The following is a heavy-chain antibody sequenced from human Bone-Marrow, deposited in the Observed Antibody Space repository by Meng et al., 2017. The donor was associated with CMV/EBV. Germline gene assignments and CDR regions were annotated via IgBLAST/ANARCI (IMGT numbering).Heavy chain of an antibody. J-gene: IGHJ4*02. V-gene: IGHV1-2*02. CDR3: VRSSGWSLFDY. CDR1: GFTFSDYY. D-gene: IGHD6-19*01. CDR2: VNSNNDAT. Sequence: QVQLVQAGAKMKKPGASLKVSCTTSGFTFSDYYIHWVRQAPGQGLEWMGWVNSNNDATNYARKFQGRVSMTRDTSISTAHMELSRLMSDDTAVYYCVRSSGWSLFDYWGQGTLVTVSS.